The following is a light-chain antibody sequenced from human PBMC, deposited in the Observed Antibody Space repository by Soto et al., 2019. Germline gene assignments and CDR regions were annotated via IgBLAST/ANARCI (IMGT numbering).Light chain of an antibody. J-gene: IGKJ1*01. V-gene: IGKV3-11*01. Sequence: EILLTKSPATLSLSPGERATISCRASQSVSSYLAWYQQKPGQAPRLLIYDASNRATGIPARFSGSGSGTDFTLTISSLEPEDFAVYYCQQRSNWPPSFGQGTKVDIK. CDR2: DAS. CDR1: QSVSSY. CDR3: QQRSNWPPS.